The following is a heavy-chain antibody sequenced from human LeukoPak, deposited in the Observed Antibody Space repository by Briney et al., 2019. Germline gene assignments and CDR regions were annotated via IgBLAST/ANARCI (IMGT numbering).Heavy chain of an antibody. CDR2: IKQDGSEK. J-gene: IGHJ4*02. D-gene: IGHD3-22*01. V-gene: IGHV3-7*01. CDR3: ARVSHSSGYYYSDS. CDR1: EFTLSSYW. Sequence: GSLRLSCAASEFTLSSYWMSWVRQAPGKGLEWVANIKQDGSEKYYVDSVKGRFTISRDNAKNSLYLQMNSLRAEDTAVYYCARVSHSSGYYYSDSWGQGTQVTVSS.